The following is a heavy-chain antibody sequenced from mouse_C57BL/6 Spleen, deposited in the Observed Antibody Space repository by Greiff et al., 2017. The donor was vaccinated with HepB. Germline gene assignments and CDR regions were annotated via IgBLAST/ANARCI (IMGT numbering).Heavy chain of an antibody. J-gene: IGHJ2*01. CDR2: INPYNGDT. V-gene: IGHV1-20*01. Sequence: EVQGVESGPELVKPGDSVKISCKASGYSFTGYFMNWVMQSHGKSLEWIGRINPYNGDTFYNQKFKGKATLTVDKSSSTAHMELRSLTSEDSAVYYCAGGYGSSYFDYWGQGTTLTVSS. CDR1: GYSFTGYF. CDR3: AGGYGSSYFDY. D-gene: IGHD1-1*01.